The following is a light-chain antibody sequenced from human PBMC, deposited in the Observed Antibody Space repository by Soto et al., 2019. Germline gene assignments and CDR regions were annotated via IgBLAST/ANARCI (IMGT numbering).Light chain of an antibody. J-gene: IGLJ2*01. CDR3: SSYASSNTQV. V-gene: IGLV2-14*01. Sequence: QSALTQPASVSGSPGQSITVSCIGTSSDVGGYNYVSWYQQHPGKAPKLMIHDVSDRPSGFSNRFSGSKSGNTASLTISGLQAEDEAYYYCSSYASSNTQVFGGGTKVTVL. CDR2: DVS. CDR1: SSDVGGYNY.